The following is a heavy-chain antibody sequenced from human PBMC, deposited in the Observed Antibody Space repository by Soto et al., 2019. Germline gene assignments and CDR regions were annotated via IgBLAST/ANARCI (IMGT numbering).Heavy chain of an antibody. J-gene: IGHJ6*02. CDR3: AIDGSHSGYYYYGMDV. V-gene: IGHV1-18*01. D-gene: IGHD2-15*01. CDR2: ISAYNGNT. CDR1: GYTFTSYG. Sequence: APEKVSCKASGYTFTSYGISWVRQAPVQGLERMGWISAYNGNTNYAQKLQGRVTMTTDTSTSTAYMELRSLRSDDTVVYYCAIDGSHSGYYYYGMDVWAQGTTVTVSS.